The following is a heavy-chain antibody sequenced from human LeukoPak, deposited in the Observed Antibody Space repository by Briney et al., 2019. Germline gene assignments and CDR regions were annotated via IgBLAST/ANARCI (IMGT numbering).Heavy chain of an antibody. J-gene: IGHJ4*02. CDR2: ISYDGSNK. CDR3: EAQYYYDSSGYYFRPHYFDY. Sequence: GGSLRLSCAASGFTFSSYGMHWVRQAPGKGLEWVAVISYDGSNKYYADSVKGRFTISRDNSKNTLYLQMNSLRAEDTAVYYCEAQYYYDSSGYYFRPHYFDYWGQGTLVTVSS. D-gene: IGHD3-22*01. CDR1: GFTFSSYG. V-gene: IGHV3-30*03.